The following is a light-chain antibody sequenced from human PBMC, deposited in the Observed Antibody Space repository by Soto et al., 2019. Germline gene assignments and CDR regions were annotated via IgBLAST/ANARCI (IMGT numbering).Light chain of an antibody. CDR1: QSVSSH. CDR2: GAS. J-gene: IGKJ1*01. Sequence: EIVFTQSPATLSLSPGERATLSCRASQSVSSHLAWFQQRPGQAPRLLIYGASNRATGIPDRFSGSGSGTDFTLTISRLEPEDSAVDYCQQYGSSGTFGQGTKVDIK. V-gene: IGKV3-20*01. CDR3: QQYGSSGT.